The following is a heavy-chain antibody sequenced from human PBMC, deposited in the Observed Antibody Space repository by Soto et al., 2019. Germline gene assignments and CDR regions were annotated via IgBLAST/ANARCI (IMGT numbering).Heavy chain of an antibody. CDR1: GFTFSSYW. D-gene: IGHD6-19*01. CDR2: INSDGSST. Sequence: GGSLRLSCAASGFTFSSYWMHWVRQAPGKGLVWVSRINSDGSSTSYADSVKGRFTISRDNAKNTLYLQMNSLGAEDTAVYYCARTVAVSDIDYWGQGTLVTVSS. V-gene: IGHV3-74*01. J-gene: IGHJ4*02. CDR3: ARTVAVSDIDY.